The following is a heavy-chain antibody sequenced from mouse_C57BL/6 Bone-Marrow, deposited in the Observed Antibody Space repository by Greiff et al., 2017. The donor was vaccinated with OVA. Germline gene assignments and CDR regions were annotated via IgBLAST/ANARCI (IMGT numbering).Heavy chain of an antibody. V-gene: IGHV1-59*01. CDR1: GYTFTSYW. Sequence: QVQLQQPGAELVRPGTSVKLSCKASGYTFTSYWMHWVKQRPGQGLEWIGVIDPSDSYTNYNQKFKGKATLTVDTSSSTAYMQLSSLTSEDSAVYYCARTFLITLDYWGQGTTLTVSS. CDR2: IDPSDSYT. J-gene: IGHJ2*01. D-gene: IGHD1-1*01. CDR3: ARTFLITLDY.